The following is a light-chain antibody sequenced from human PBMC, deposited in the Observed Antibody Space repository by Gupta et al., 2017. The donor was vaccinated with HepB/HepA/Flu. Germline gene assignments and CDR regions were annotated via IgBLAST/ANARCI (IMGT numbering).Light chain of an antibody. CDR3: QQYNDYSS. Sequence: DIQMTQSPSTLSATVGDRITITCQASRRINTWLALYQQRPGKAPKLLISKASILEIGVPSRFSGSGSGTEFTLTINSLQHDDFATYFCQQYNDYSSFGQGTKVEIK. CDR2: KAS. CDR1: RRINTW. V-gene: IGKV1-5*03. J-gene: IGKJ1*01.